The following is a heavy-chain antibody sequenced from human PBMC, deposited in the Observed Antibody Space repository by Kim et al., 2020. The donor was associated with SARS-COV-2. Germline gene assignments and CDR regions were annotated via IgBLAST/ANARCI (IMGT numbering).Heavy chain of an antibody. J-gene: IGHJ3*02. V-gene: IGHV4-61*01. CDR2: IYYSGST. CDR1: GGSVSSGSYY. CDR3: ASWGIVGATINDAFDI. Sequence: SETLSLTCTVSGGSVSSGSYYWSWIRQPPGKGLEWIGYIYYSGSTNYNPSLKSRVTISVDTSKNQFSLKLSSVTAADTAVYYCASWGIVGATINDAFDIWGQGTMVTVSS. D-gene: IGHD1-26*01.